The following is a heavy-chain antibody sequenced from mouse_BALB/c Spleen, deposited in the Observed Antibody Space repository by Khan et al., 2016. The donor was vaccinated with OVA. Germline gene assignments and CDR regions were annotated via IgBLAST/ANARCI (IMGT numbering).Heavy chain of an antibody. V-gene: IGHV14-3*02. CDR2: IDPANDNS. D-gene: IGHD1-1*02. Sequence: VQLKQSGAELVKPGASVKLSCTASGFNIKDTHMHWVKQRPEQGLEWIGRIDPANDNSKYDPRFQGKATITADTSSNTAYLHLSSLTSEDTAVYSCAPAGTGVYFDYWGQGTFFTVPS. CDR1: GFNIKDTH. CDR3: APAGTGVYFDY. J-gene: IGHJ2*02.